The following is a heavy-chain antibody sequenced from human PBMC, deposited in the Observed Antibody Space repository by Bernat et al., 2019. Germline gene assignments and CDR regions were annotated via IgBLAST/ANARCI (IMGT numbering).Heavy chain of an antibody. Sequence: EVQLVQSGTEVKKPGESLKISCKDSGYNFANYWIGWVRQVTEKGLEWMGIIYPGDSDTKYNPSFQGQVTISADRSINTAYLQWSSLKASDTAMYYCARHRQLLGDGGSYMDVWGKGTTVIVSS. V-gene: IGHV5-51*01. CDR3: ARHRQLLGDGGSYMDV. CDR2: IYPGDSDT. J-gene: IGHJ6*03. CDR1: GYNFANYW. D-gene: IGHD3-10*01.